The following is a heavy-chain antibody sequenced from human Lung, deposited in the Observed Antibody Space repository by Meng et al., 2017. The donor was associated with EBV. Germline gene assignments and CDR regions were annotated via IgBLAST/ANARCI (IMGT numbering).Heavy chain of an antibody. CDR1: VGSISSSNW. CDR3: ARVRVDGYQGGGQYYFDY. CDR2: IYHSGST. Sequence: QVQREESGPGLVRPSGTLSLPCAVSVGSISSSNWWSWVRQPPGKGLEWIGEIYHSGSTNYNPSLKSRVTISVDKSKNQFSLKLSSVTAADTAVYYCARVRVDGYQGGGQYYFDYWGQGTLVTVSS. D-gene: IGHD5-24*01. J-gene: IGHJ4*02. V-gene: IGHV4-4*02.